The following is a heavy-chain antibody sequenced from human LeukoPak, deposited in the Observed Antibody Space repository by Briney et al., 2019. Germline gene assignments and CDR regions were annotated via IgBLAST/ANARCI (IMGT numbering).Heavy chain of an antibody. CDR1: GGSISSYY. D-gene: IGHD3-3*01. CDR3: ARVGIFNNYYYGMDV. Sequence: SETLSLTCTVSGGSISSYYWSWIRQPPGKGLEWIGYIYYSGSTNYNPSLKSRVTISVDTSKNQFSLKLSSVTAADTAVYYCARVGIFNNYYYGMDVWGQGTTVTVSS. J-gene: IGHJ6*02. V-gene: IGHV4-59*08. CDR2: IYYSGST.